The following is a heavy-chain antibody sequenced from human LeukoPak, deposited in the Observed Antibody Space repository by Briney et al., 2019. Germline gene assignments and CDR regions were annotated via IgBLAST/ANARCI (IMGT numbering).Heavy chain of an antibody. V-gene: IGHV3-64D*06. J-gene: IGHJ5*02. Sequence: GGSLRLSCSASGFTFSSYAMHWVRQAPGKGLEYVSAISSNGGSTYYADSVKGRFTISRDNSKNTLYLQMSSLRAEDTAVYYCVRDSGSWSNWFDPWGQGTLVTVSS. D-gene: IGHD6-13*01. CDR3: VRDSGSWSNWFDP. CDR2: ISSNGGST. CDR1: GFTFSSYA.